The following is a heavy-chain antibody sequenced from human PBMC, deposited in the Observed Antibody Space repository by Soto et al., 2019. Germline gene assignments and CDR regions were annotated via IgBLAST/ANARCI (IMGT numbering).Heavy chain of an antibody. D-gene: IGHD2-15*01. CDR2: IYYSGST. V-gene: IGHV4-30-4*01. Sequence: QVQLQESGPGLVKPSQTLSLTCTVSGGSISSGDYYWSWIRQPPGKGLEWIGYIYYSGSTYYNPSLKRRVTIXVXTXXNQFSLNLSSVTAADTAVYYCARLVQLLQGRWFDPWGQGTLVTVSS. J-gene: IGHJ5*02. CDR1: GGSISSGDYY. CDR3: ARLVQLLQGRWFDP.